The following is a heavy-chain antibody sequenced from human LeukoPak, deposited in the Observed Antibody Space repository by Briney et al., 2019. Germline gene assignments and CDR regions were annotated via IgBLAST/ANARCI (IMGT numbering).Heavy chain of an antibody. Sequence: GGSLRLSCAASGFTFSSYAMSWVRQAPGKGLEWVSAIDGSAGTIGYGDSVRGRFTISRDNAKNSLYLQMNSLRVEDTAVYYCARDATTELGTVYMDVWGKGTTVTISS. V-gene: IGHV3-23*01. J-gene: IGHJ6*03. CDR2: IDGSAGTI. D-gene: IGHD4-17*01. CDR3: ARDATTELGTVYMDV. CDR1: GFTFSSYA.